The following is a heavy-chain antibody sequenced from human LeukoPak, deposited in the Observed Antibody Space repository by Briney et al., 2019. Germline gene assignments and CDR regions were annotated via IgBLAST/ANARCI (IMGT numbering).Heavy chain of an antibody. J-gene: IGHJ4*02. CDR3: TRRLDD. D-gene: IGHD3-16*01. CDR2: IKHDESEK. CDR1: GFSFNSDW. V-gene: IGHV3-7*01. Sequence: GGSLRLSCAASGFSFNSDWMDRVRQAPGKGLEWVANIKHDESEKNYLDSVKGRFTISRDNAQNSLYLQMNGLRVEDTAVYYCTRRLDDWGQGTLVTVSS.